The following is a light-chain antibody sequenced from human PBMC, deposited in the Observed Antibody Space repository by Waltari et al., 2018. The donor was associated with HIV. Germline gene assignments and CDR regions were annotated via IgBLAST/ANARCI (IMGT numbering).Light chain of an antibody. CDR1: ALPKQY. J-gene: IGLJ3*02. V-gene: IGLV3-25*03. CDR2: KDS. Sequence: SYELTQPPPVSVSPGQTARITCSGDALPKQYAYWYQQKPGQAPVLVIYKDSERPSGIPERFSGSSSGTTVTLTISGVQAEDEADYYCQSADSSGTYHWVFGGGTKLTVL. CDR3: QSADSSGTYHWV.